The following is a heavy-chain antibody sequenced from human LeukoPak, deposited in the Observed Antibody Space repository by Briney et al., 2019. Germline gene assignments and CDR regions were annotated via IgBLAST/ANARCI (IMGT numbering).Heavy chain of an antibody. D-gene: IGHD3-10*01. CDR2: FYYSGNT. Sequence: PSETLSLTCTVSGGSISSDSWSWIRQPPGKGLEWIGYFYYSGNTNYNPSLKSRVTISVDTSKNHFSLKLSSVTAADTAVYYCARSWYYGSGRYYPDWFDPWGQGTLVTVSS. CDR3: ARSWYYGSGRYYPDWFDP. J-gene: IGHJ5*02. CDR1: GGSISSDS. V-gene: IGHV4-59*08.